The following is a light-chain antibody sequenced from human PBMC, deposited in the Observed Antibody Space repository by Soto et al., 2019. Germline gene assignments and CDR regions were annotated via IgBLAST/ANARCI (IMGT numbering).Light chain of an antibody. Sequence: EIVLTQSPDTLSLSPGEGATLSCRASQSLSSNFLAWYQQRPGQAPRLLIYAASSRATGIPDRFSGSGSGTDFTLIIRRLEPEDFAVYYCQQYGSSPRTFGGGTKVEIK. CDR2: AAS. J-gene: IGKJ4*01. V-gene: IGKV3-20*01. CDR3: QQYGSSPRT. CDR1: QSLSSNF.